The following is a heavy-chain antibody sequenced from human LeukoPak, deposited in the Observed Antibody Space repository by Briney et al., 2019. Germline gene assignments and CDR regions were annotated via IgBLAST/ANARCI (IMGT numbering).Heavy chain of an antibody. CDR1: GGSINNYY. Sequence: SETLSLTCSVSGGSINNYYWSWVRQPPGKGLEWIGYIYYSGSTNYSPSLKSRVTISVDTSKNQFSLKLSSVTAADTAVYYCARRETGGFIDYWGQGTLVTVSS. J-gene: IGHJ4*02. CDR2: IYYSGST. CDR3: ARRETGGFIDY. V-gene: IGHV4-59*08. D-gene: IGHD2-15*01.